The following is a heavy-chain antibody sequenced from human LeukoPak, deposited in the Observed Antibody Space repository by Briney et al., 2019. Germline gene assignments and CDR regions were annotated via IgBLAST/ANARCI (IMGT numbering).Heavy chain of an antibody. Sequence: SETLSLTCTVSGGSISGDNYYWGWIRQPPGKGLEWIGNIYYSGNTYYNPSLKSRVTMSVDTSKNQFSLTLSSVTAADTAVYYCARLRYGSSGYYGSNYYYYMDVWGKGTTVTVSS. V-gene: IGHV4-39*01. D-gene: IGHD3-22*01. CDR2: IYYSGNT. J-gene: IGHJ6*03. CDR3: ARLRYGSSGYYGSNYYYYMDV. CDR1: GGSISGDNYY.